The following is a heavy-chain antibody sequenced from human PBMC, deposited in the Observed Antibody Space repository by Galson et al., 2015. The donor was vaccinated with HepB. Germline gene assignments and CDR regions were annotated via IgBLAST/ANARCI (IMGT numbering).Heavy chain of an antibody. D-gene: IGHD6-13*01. CDR2: FDPEDGET. CDR1: GYTLTGLS. J-gene: IGHJ5*02. Sequence: SVKVSCKVSGYTLTGLSMHWVRQAPGKGLEWMGGFDPEDGETIYAQKFQGRVTMTEDTSTDTAYMELSSLRSEDTAVYYCAIAGSASSSWYDDWFDPWGQGTLVTVSS. CDR3: AIAGSASSSWYDDWFDP. V-gene: IGHV1-24*01.